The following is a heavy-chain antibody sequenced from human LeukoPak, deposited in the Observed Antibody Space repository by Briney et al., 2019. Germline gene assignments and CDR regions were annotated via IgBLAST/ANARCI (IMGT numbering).Heavy chain of an antibody. D-gene: IGHD3-22*01. CDR1: GGTFSSYA. V-gene: IGHV1-69*06. CDR2: IIPIFGTA. J-gene: IGHJ6*04. CDR3: ARDRLAYYYDSSGYTNMDV. Sequence: ASVNVPCKASGGTFSSYAISWVRQAPGQGLEWMGRIIPIFGTANYAQKFQGRVTITADKSTSTAYMELSSLRSEDTAVYYCARDRLAYYYDSSGYTNMDVWGKGTTVTVSS.